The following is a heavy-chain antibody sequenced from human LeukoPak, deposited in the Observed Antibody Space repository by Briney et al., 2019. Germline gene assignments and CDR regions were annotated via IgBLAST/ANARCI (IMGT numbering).Heavy chain of an antibody. J-gene: IGHJ4*02. CDR3: ARGYQLPFDY. CDR2: ISAYNGNT. V-gene: IGHV1-18*01. Sequence: GASVNVSYTASGYTFTSYGISGVRQAPGQGLEWMGWISAYNGNTNYAQKLQGRVTMTTDTSTSTAYMELRSLRSDDTAVYYCARGYQLPFDYWGQGTLVTVSS. D-gene: IGHD2-2*01. CDR1: GYTFTSYG.